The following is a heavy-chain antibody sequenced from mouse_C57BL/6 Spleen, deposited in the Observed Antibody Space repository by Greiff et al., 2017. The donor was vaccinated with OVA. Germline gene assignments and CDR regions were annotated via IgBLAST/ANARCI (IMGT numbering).Heavy chain of an antibody. CDR2: ISDGGSYT. J-gene: IGHJ2*01. D-gene: IGHD2-10*02. CDR1: GFTFSSYA. CDR3: ARGPSRSFDY. Sequence: EVNVVESGGGLVKPGGSLKLSCAASGFTFSSYAMSWVRQTPEKRLEWVATISDGGSYTYYPDNVKGRFTISRDNAKNNLYLQMSHLKSEDTAMYYCARGPSRSFDYWGHGTTLTVSS. V-gene: IGHV5-4*03.